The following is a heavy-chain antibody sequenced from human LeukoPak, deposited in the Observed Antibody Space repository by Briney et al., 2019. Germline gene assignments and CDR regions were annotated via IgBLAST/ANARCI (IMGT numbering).Heavy chain of an antibody. D-gene: IGHD3-3*01. V-gene: IGHV4-39*01. Sequence: PSETLSLTCTVSVGSISSSSYYWGWIRQPPGKGLEGIGSIYYSGSTYYNPSLKSRVTISVDTSKNQFSLKLSSVTAADTAVYYCARHRYDFWSGFRGAALDYWGQGTLVTVSS. CDR1: VGSISSSSYY. CDR3: ARHRYDFWSGFRGAALDY. CDR2: IYYSGST. J-gene: IGHJ4*02.